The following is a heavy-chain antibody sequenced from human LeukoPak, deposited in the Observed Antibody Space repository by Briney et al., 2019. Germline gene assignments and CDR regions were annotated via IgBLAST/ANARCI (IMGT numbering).Heavy chain of an antibody. D-gene: IGHD3-22*01. CDR1: GFTFSSYA. CDR3: ASASSGYYGSFDY. V-gene: IGHV3-30*04. CDR2: ISYDGSNK. Sequence: GGSLRLSCAASGFTFSSYAMHWVRQAPGKGLEWVAVISYDGSNKYYADSVKGRFTISRDYSKNTLYLQMNSLRAEDTAVYYCASASSGYYGSFDYWGQGTLVTVSS. J-gene: IGHJ4*02.